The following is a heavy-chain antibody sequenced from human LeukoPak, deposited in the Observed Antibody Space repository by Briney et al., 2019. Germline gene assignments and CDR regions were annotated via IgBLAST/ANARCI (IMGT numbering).Heavy chain of an antibody. CDR1: GFTFSDYY. CDR3: TKFFSKTSGWYPGGLDY. Sequence: GGSLRLSCAASGFTFSDYYMSWIRQAPGKGLEWVSYISSDGNSIYYADSVKGRFTISRDNAKNSLYLQMNSLRGEDTAMYYRTKFFSKTSGWYPGGLDYWGQGILVTVSS. J-gene: IGHJ4*02. V-gene: IGHV3-11*04. CDR2: ISSDGNSI. D-gene: IGHD6-19*01.